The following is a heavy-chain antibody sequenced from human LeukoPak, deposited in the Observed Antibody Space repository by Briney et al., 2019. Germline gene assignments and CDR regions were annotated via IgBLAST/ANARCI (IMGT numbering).Heavy chain of an antibody. D-gene: IGHD2-2*01. CDR1: VFTPCDYN. J-gene: IGHJ4*02. Sequence: GGSLRLSRAASVFTPCDYNMSSISPAPGKGLESVSYICNIGSTIYYADSVKGRFTISRDNAKNSLYLQMNSLRAEDTAVYYCAREPSSTSARAAAADGDYWGQGTLVTVSS. CDR3: AREPSSTSARAAAADGDY. CDR2: ICNIGSTI. V-gene: IGHV3-11*01.